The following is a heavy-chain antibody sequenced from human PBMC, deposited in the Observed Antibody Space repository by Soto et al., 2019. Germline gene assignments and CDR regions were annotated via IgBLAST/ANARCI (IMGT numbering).Heavy chain of an antibody. CDR3: ARSGWELLTAQFDY. CDR2: IYYSGST. D-gene: IGHD1-26*01. Sequence: PSETLSLTCTVSGGSISRYYLSWIRQPPGKGLEWIGYIYYSGSTNYNPSLKSRVTISVDTSKNQFSLKLSSVTAADTAVYYCARSGWELLTAQFDYWGQGTLVTVSS. V-gene: IGHV4-59*01. CDR1: GGSISRYY. J-gene: IGHJ4*02.